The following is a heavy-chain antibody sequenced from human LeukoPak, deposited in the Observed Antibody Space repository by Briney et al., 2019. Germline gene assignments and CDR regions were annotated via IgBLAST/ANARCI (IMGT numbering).Heavy chain of an antibody. CDR1: GFTFSSYA. CDR2: ISGSGGST. CDR3: AKVPRVIAVAGTGVLDY. J-gene: IGHJ4*02. Sequence: QPGGSLRLSCAASGFTFSSYAMSWVRQAPGKGLEWVSAISGSGGSTYYADSVKGRFTISRDNSKNTLYLQMNSLRAEDTAVYYCAKVPRVIAVAGTGVLDYWGQGTLVTVSS. V-gene: IGHV3-23*01. D-gene: IGHD6-19*01.